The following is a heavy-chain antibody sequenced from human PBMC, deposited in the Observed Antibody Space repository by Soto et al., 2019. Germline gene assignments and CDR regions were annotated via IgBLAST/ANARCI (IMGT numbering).Heavy chain of an antibody. J-gene: IGHJ6*02. CDR3: AREGGTYNWNYAKTYYYYGMDV. D-gene: IGHD1-7*01. CDR2: INPNSGGT. Sequence: ASVKVSCKASGYTFTGYYMHWVRQAPGQGLEWMGWINPNSGGTNYAQKFQGWVTMTRDTSISTAYMELSRLRSDDTAVYYCAREGGTYNWNYAKTYYYYGMDVWGQGTTVTVSS. CDR1: GYTFTGYY. V-gene: IGHV1-2*04.